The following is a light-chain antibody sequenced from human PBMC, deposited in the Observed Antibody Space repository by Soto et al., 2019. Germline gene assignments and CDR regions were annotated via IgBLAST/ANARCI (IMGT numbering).Light chain of an antibody. CDR1: LTVFTN. V-gene: IGKV3-15*01. CDR2: GAS. J-gene: IGKJ2*01. Sequence: EIVMTQSPATLSVSPGEGATLSCRASLTVFTNLAWYQQKPGQAPRLLIYGASTRATGTPARFSGSGSGTEFTLNISSLQSEDFALYYCQQYNHCPPYTFGQGTKLQIK. CDR3: QQYNHCPPYT.